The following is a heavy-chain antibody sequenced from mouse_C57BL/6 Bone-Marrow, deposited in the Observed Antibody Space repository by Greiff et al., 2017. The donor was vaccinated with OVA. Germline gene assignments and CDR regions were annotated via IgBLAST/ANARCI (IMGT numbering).Heavy chain of an antibody. CDR1: GYTFTSYW. CDR2: IDPNSGGT. D-gene: IGHD2-1*01. CDR3: AKEEDLYYGYVDY. J-gene: IGHJ2*01. V-gene: IGHV1-72*01. Sequence: QVQLQQPGAELVKPGASVKLSCKASGYTFTSYWMHWVKQRPGRGLEWIGRIDPNSGGTKYKEKFKGKATLTVDKPSSTAYMQLSSLTSEDSAVYYCAKEEDLYYGYVDYWGQGTTLTVSS.